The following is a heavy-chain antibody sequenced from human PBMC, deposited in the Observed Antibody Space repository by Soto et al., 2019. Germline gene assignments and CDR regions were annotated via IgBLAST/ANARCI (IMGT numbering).Heavy chain of an antibody. CDR2: IYYSGST. V-gene: IGHV4-59*08. CDR3: ARGPYYDLIWNYYYMDV. J-gene: IGHJ6*03. CDR1: GGSISGHY. Sequence: QVQLQESGPGLVKPSETLSLSCNVSGGSISGHYWSWVRQTPGKGLEWIGYIYYSGSTNYNPSLKSRVIISVDTSKNHFSLRLTSVTAADTAVYYCARGPYYDLIWNYYYMDVWGKGTTVTVS. D-gene: IGHD3-16*01.